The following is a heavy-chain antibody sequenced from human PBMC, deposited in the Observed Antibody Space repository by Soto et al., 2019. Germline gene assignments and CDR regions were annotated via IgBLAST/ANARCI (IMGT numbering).Heavy chain of an antibody. D-gene: IGHD3-10*01. Sequence: GASVKVSCKASGYTFTSYGISWVRQAPGQGLEWMGWISAYNGNTNYAQKLQGRVTMTTDTPTSTAYMELRSLRSDDTAVYYCAIDKQGSLWFGESTAEYFQHWGQGTLVTVSS. CDR2: ISAYNGNT. V-gene: IGHV1-18*01. CDR1: GYTFTSYG. J-gene: IGHJ1*01. CDR3: AIDKQGSLWFGESTAEYFQH.